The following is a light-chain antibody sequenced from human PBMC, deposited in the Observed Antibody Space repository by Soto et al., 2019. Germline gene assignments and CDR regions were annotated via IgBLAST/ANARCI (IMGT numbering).Light chain of an antibody. Sequence: EIVMTQSPATLSVSPGERYTLSCMASQSVSSNLAWYQQKPGQAHRLLIYGASTRATGIPDRFSGSGSGTEFTLTISSLQSEDFAVYYCQQYNNWPPWTFGPGTKVEIK. J-gene: IGKJ1*01. CDR1: QSVSSN. CDR2: GAS. CDR3: QQYNNWPPWT. V-gene: IGKV3-15*01.